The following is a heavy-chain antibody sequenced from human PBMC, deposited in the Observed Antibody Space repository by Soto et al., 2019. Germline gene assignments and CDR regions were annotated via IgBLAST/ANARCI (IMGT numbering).Heavy chain of an antibody. CDR3: ARGRGLLWVVDYFDY. D-gene: IGHD3-10*01. CDR1: GGSFSGYY. V-gene: IGHV4-34*01. Sequence: QVQLQQWGAGLLKPSETLSLTCAVYGGSFSGYYWSGIRQPPGKGLEWIGEINHSGSTNYNPSLKSRVTISVDTSKNQFSLKLSSVTAADTAVYYCARGRGLLWVVDYFDYWGQGTLVTVSS. CDR2: INHSGST. J-gene: IGHJ4*02.